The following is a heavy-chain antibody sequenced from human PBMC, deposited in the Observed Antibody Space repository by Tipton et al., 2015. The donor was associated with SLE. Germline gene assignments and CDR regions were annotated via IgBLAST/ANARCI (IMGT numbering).Heavy chain of an antibody. V-gene: IGHV3-23*01. D-gene: IGHD6-13*01. CDR1: GFTFSSYA. CDR3: AKFMGSEQQLGPLRY. CDR2: ISGSGGST. J-gene: IGHJ4*02. Sequence: GSLRLSCAASGFTFSSYAMSWVRQAPGKGLEWVSAISGSGGSTYYADSVKGRFTISRDNSKNTLYLQMNSLRAEDTAVYYCAKFMGSEQQLGPLRYWGQGTLVTVSS.